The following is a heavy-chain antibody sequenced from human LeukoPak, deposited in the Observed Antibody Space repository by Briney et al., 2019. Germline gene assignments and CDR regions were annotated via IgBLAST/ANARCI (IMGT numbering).Heavy chain of an antibody. CDR3: AKGSGGAYYNYFED. J-gene: IGHJ4*02. CDR2: ISWDGGTI. V-gene: IGHV3-43D*03. D-gene: IGHD1-26*01. Sequence: PGGSLRLSCAASGFTFDDYAFHWVRQAPGKGLEWVSLISWDGGTIYYADSVRGRFTISRDNSKNSLYLRMNSLRAEDIALYYCAKGSGGAYYNYFEDWGQGTLVSVAS. CDR1: GFTFDDYA.